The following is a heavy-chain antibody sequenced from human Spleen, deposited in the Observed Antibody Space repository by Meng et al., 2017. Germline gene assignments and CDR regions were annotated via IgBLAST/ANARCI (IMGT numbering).Heavy chain of an antibody. Sequence: QVQLQESGPGLGKPSGNLALNCAVSGGSSSSSNWWNWVRQPPGKGLEWIGEMYHSGTTSYNPSLKSRSTISVDKSKNQFSLKLSSVTAADTAVYYCARRRDGYGWFDPWSQGTLVTVSS. CDR3: ARRRDGYGWFDP. CDR2: MYHSGTT. J-gene: IGHJ5*02. CDR1: GGSSSSSNW. D-gene: IGHD5-24*01. V-gene: IGHV4-4*02.